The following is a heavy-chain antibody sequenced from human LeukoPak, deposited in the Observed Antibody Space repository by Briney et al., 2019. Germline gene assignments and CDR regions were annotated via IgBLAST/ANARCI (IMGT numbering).Heavy chain of an antibody. J-gene: IGHJ5*02. Sequence: SVKVSCKTSGGTFNNSAISWVRQAPGQGLEWLGGIMPLFGTAGYAQKFQGRVTITKDESTRTVYLELTSLTSDDTAVYYCARDVHGDYGSGWFDPWGQGTLVPVSS. CDR3: ARDVHGDYGSGWFDP. CDR2: IMPLFGTA. V-gene: IGHV1-69*05. CDR1: GGTFNNSA. D-gene: IGHD4-17*01.